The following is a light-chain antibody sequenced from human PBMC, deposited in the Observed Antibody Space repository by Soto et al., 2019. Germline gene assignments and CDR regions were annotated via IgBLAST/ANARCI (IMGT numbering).Light chain of an antibody. Sequence: QSVLTQPRSVSGSPGQSVTISCTGTSSDVGGYNYVSWYQQHPGKAPKLMIYDVSKRPSGVPDRFSGSKSGNTASLTISGLHAEDEADYYCCSYAGSYTLVFGTGTKAAVL. J-gene: IGLJ1*01. CDR3: CSYAGSYTLV. V-gene: IGLV2-11*01. CDR1: SSDVGGYNY. CDR2: DVS.